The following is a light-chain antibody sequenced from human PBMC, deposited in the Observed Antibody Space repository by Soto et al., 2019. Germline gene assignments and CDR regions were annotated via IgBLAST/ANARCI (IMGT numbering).Light chain of an antibody. Sequence: EIVLTQSPATLSLSPGEGATLSCRASQSVSSYLAWYQQKPGQAPRLLIYDASNRATGIPARFSGSGSGTDFTLTISSLVPEDFAVYYCQQRSNWLLTFGGGTKVDI. CDR3: QQRSNWLLT. V-gene: IGKV3-11*01. CDR2: DAS. CDR1: QSVSSY. J-gene: IGKJ4*01.